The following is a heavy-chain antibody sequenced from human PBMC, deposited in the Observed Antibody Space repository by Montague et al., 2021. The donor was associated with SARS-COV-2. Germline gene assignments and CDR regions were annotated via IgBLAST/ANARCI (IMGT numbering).Heavy chain of an antibody. CDR2: IDYGGSP. J-gene: IGHJ5*02. V-gene: IGHV4-61*01. CDR1: GVPVSNRYTH. CDR3: ATYWQGGSGRGS. Sequence: SETLSLTCTVSGVPVSNRYTHWSLIRQSPGKGLEWIGHIDYGGSPNYSPSLHSRVTISLDTSKNQLSLRLNSATAADTAVYYCATYWQGGSGRGSWGQGTLVTVSS. D-gene: IGHD3-10*01.